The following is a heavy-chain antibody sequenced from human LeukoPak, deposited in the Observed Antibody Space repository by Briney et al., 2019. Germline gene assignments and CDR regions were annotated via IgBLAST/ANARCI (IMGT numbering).Heavy chain of an antibody. CDR2: ISHSGTT. J-gene: IGHJ5*02. Sequence: SETLSLTCTVSGYSISTDYFWGWIRQSPGKGLEWIGSISHSGTTYYNPSLKSRLTISGDTSKNQFSLKLSSVTAADTAVYYLAEQPPPGWFDPWGQGTLVTVSS. CDR1: GYSISTDYF. CDR3: AEQPPPGWFDP. V-gene: IGHV4-38-2*02. D-gene: IGHD1/OR15-1a*01.